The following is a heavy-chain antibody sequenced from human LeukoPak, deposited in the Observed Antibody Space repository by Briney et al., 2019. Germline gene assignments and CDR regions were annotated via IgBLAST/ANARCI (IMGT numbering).Heavy chain of an antibody. Sequence: GASVRGSSTTSGYPFTGYYIHWGWQSPRQGLVWVGWINPNSSGTNYAQKFQGSVTMTSDTSITTAYMDLSRLTSDDTAVYYCAREISDYASAYWGQGTLVTVSS. V-gene: IGHV1-2*02. CDR1: GYPFTGYY. CDR3: AREISDYASAY. D-gene: IGHD4-17*01. J-gene: IGHJ4*02. CDR2: INPNSSGT.